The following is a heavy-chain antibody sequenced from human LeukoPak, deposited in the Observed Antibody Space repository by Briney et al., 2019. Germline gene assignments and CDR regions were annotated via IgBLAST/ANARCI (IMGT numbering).Heavy chain of an antibody. CDR2: IIPIFGTA. Sequence: SVKVSCKASGGTFSSYAISWVRQAPGQGLEWMGGIIPIFGTANYAQKFQGRVTITTDESTSTAYMELSSLRSEDTAVYYCVRLLYYCSGGSCSHRHFDYWGQGTLVTVSS. J-gene: IGHJ4*02. CDR1: GGTFSSYA. D-gene: IGHD2-15*01. V-gene: IGHV1-69*05. CDR3: VRLLYYCSGGSCSHRHFDY.